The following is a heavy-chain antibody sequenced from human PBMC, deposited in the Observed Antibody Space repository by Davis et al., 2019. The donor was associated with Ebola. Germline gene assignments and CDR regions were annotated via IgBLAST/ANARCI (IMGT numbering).Heavy chain of an antibody. CDR3: ARVYWYDSSAYSYLDS. CDR1: GGSFSGYY. CDR2: INHSGST. D-gene: IGHD3-22*01. J-gene: IGHJ4*02. V-gene: IGHV4-34*01. Sequence: ETLSLTCAVFGGSFSGYYWSWIRQPPGKGLEWIGEINHSGSTNYNPSLKSRVTISVDTSKNQFSLKLSSVTAADTAVYYCARVYWYDSSAYSYLDSWGQGTLVTVSS.